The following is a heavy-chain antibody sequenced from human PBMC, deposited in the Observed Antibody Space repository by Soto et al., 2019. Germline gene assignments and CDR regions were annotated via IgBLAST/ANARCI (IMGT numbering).Heavy chain of an antibody. CDR2: IIPIFGTA. V-gene: IGHV1-69*06. CDR1: GGTFSSYA. CDR3: SGGYIVVVVAATGRYYYGMDV. Sequence: QVQLVQSGAEVKKPGSSVKVSCKASGGTFSSYAISWVRQAPGQGLEWMGGIIPIFGTANYAQKFQGRVTITADKSTSTAYMELSSLRSEDMAVYYCSGGYIVVVVAATGRYYYGMDVWGQGTTVTVSS. J-gene: IGHJ6*02. D-gene: IGHD2-15*01.